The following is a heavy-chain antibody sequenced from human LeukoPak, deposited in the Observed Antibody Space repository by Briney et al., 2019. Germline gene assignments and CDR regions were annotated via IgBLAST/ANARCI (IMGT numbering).Heavy chain of an antibody. Sequence: SETLSLTCAVYGVSFSGYYWSWIRQPPGKGLEWIGEINHSGSTNYNPSLKSRVTISVDTSKNQFSLKLSSVTAADTAVYYCARGPDPYYYDSGGYYYALDYWGQGTLVTVSS. CDR1: GVSFSGYY. D-gene: IGHD3-22*01. V-gene: IGHV4-34*01. CDR3: ARGPDPYYYDSGGYYYALDY. CDR2: INHSGST. J-gene: IGHJ4*02.